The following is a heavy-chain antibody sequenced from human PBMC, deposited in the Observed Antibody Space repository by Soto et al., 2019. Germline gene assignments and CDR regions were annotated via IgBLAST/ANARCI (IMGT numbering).Heavy chain of an antibody. D-gene: IGHD1-26*01. CDR3: AKLRGLSGSYLDY. Sequence: EVQLLESGGGLVQPGGSLRLSCAASGFTFRSYAMSWVRQAPGKGLEWVSAISGSGGSTYYADSVKGRFTISRDNSKNTLYLQMNSMRAEDTTVYYCAKLRGLSGSYLDYWGQGTLVTVSS. CDR2: ISGSGGST. J-gene: IGHJ4*02. V-gene: IGHV3-23*01. CDR1: GFTFRSYA.